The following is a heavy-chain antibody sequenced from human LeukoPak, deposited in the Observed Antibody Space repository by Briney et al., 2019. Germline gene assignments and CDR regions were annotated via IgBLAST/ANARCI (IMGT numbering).Heavy chain of an antibody. CDR2: ISRSSSYI. Sequence: GGSLRLSCAASGFTLSSYSMNWVRQAPGKGLEWVSSISRSSSYIYYVDSVKGRFTISGDNAKNTQYLQMNSLRAEDTAVYYCARSGRGGAFDIWGQGTTVTVSS. CDR3: ARSGRGGAFDI. J-gene: IGHJ3*02. V-gene: IGHV3-21*01. CDR1: GFTLSSYS. D-gene: IGHD1-26*01.